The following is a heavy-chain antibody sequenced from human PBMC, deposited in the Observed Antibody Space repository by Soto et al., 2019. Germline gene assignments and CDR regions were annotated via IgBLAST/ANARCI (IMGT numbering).Heavy chain of an antibody. CDR2: IYYSGST. J-gene: IGHJ6*02. CDR3: ARHRAGTDYYYGMDV. D-gene: IGHD6-19*01. CDR1: GGSISSSSYY. V-gene: IGHV4-39*01. Sequence: SETLSLTCTVSGGSISSSSYYWGWIRQPPGKGLEWIGSIYYSGSTYYNPSLKSRVTISVDTSKNQFSLKLSSVTAADTAVYYCARHRAGTDYYYGMDVWGQGTTVTVSS.